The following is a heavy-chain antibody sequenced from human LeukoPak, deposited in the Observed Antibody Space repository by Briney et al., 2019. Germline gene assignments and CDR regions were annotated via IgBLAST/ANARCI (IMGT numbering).Heavy chain of an antibody. J-gene: IGHJ4*02. D-gene: IGHD5-18*01. V-gene: IGHV3-53*01. CDR3: ARATTMESIYFDY. CDR2: IYSGGST. Sequence: GGSLRLSCAASGFTVSSNYMSWVRQAPGKGLEWVSVIYSGGSTYYADSVKGQFTISRDNSKNTLYLQMNSLRAEDTAVYYCARATTMESIYFDYWGQGTLVTVSS. CDR1: GFTVSSNY.